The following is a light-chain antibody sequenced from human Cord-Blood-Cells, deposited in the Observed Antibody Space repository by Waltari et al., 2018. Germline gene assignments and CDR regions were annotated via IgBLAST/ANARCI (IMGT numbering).Light chain of an antibody. CDR1: QSVLYSYNNKNY. J-gene: IGKJ1*01. CDR2: WAS. V-gene: IGKV4-1*01. Sequence: DIVMTQSPDSLAVSLGERATINCKSRQSVLYSYNNKNYLAWYQQKPGQPPKLLIYWASTRESGVPDPFSGSGSATDFTLTIISLQAEDVAVYYCQQYYSTRTFGQGTNVEIK. CDR3: QQYYSTRT.